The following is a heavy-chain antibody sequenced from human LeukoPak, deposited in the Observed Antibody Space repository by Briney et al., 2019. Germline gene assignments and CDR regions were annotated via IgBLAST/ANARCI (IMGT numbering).Heavy chain of an antibody. J-gene: IGHJ5*02. D-gene: IGHD2-2*02. Sequence: GASVKVSCKASGGTFISYAISWVRQAPGQGLEWMGGIIPIFGTANYAQKFQGRVTITADESTSTAYMELSSLRSEDTAVYYCVRDAEGAAISVNYWFDPWGQGILVTVSS. V-gene: IGHV1-69*13. CDR2: IIPIFGTA. CDR3: VRDAEGAAISVNYWFDP. CDR1: GGTFISYA.